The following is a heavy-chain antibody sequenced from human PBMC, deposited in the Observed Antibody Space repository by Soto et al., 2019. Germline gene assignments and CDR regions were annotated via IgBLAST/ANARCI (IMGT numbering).Heavy chain of an antibody. Sequence: QVQLQESGPGLVKPSQTLSLTCTVSGGSISSGGYYWSWIRQHPVKGLEWIGYIYYSGSTYYNPSLKSRVTISVDTSKNQCSLKLSSVTAADTAVYYCARAHHSYGRLWNWFDPWGQGTLVTVSS. J-gene: IGHJ5*02. CDR1: GGSISSGGYY. V-gene: IGHV4-31*03. CDR3: ARAHHSYGRLWNWFDP. CDR2: IYYSGST. D-gene: IGHD5-18*01.